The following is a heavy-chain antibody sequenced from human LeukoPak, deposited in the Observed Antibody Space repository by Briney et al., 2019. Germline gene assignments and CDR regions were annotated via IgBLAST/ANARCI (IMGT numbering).Heavy chain of an antibody. V-gene: IGHV3-48*03. CDR2: ISSSGSTI. Sequence: PGGSLRLSCAASGFTFSSYEMNWVRQAPGKGLEWVSYISSSGSTIYYADSVKGRSTISRDNAKNSLYLQMNSLRAEETAVYYCASWGIVEVDYWGQGTLVTVSS. D-gene: IGHD2-15*01. CDR1: GFTFSSYE. CDR3: ASWGIVEVDY. J-gene: IGHJ4*02.